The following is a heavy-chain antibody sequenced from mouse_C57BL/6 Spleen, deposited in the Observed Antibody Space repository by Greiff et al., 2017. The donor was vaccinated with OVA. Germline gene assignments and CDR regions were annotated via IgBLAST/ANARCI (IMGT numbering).Heavy chain of an antibody. CDR1: GYTFTSYW. V-gene: IGHV1-61*01. CDR2: IYPSDSET. D-gene: IGHD2-4*01. J-gene: IGHJ3*01. Sequence: QVQLQQPGAELVRPGSSVKLSCKASGYTFTSYWMDWVKQRPGQGLEWIGNIYPSDSETHYNQKFKDKATLTVDKSSSTAYMQLSSLTSEDSAVYHCARSGDYYDYDEAWFAYWGQGTLVTVSA. CDR3: ARSGDYYDYDEAWFAY.